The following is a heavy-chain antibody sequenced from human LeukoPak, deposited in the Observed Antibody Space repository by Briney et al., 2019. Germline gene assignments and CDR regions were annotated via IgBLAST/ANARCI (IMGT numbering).Heavy chain of an antibody. J-gene: IGHJ4*02. V-gene: IGHV1-18*01. CDR1: GYTFTSYG. CDR2: ISAYNGNT. CDR3: ARDTPSIAYCGGDCYSDTFDY. Sequence: ASVKVSCKASGYTFTSYGISWVRQAPGQGLEWMGWISAYNGNTNYAQKLQGRVTMTTDTSTSTAYMELRSLRSDDTAVYYCARDTPSIAYCGGDCYSDTFDYWGQGTLVTVSS. D-gene: IGHD2-21*02.